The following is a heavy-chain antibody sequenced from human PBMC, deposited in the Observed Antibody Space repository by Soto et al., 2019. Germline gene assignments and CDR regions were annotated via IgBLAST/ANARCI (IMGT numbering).Heavy chain of an antibody. CDR3: GRGRGGQLVVFY. CDR2: IGPASGDT. CDR1: GYTFTGHY. Sequence: ASVTVSCKASGYTFTGHYIHWVRQAPGQGPEWMGEIGPASGDTRYAQKFQGRVTMTRDTSITTIYMELTHLSPDDTAVYYCGRGRGGQLVVFYWGQGTPVTVSS. V-gene: IGHV1-2*02. J-gene: IGHJ4*02. D-gene: IGHD3-16*01.